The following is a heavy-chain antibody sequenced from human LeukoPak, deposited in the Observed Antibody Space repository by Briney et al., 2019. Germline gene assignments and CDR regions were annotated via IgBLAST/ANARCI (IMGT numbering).Heavy chain of an antibody. CDR2: INHSGST. Sequence: SGTLSLTCAVSGDSISSDIWWNWVRQPPGKGLEWIGEINHSGSTNYNPSLKSRVTISVDTSKNQFSLKLSSVTAADTAVYYCARSKRRRYDFWSGYATSYYYGMDVWGQGTTVTVSS. CDR3: ARSKRRRYDFWSGYATSYYYGMDV. CDR1: GDSISSDIW. V-gene: IGHV4-4*02. J-gene: IGHJ6*02. D-gene: IGHD3-3*01.